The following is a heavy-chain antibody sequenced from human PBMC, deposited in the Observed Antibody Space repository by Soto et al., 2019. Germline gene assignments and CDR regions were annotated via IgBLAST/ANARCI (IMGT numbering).Heavy chain of an antibody. CDR1: GXSFSNYC. J-gene: IGHJ4*02. CDR3: ARASPRGVTFGGVIVIPFDY. V-gene: IGHV3-74*01. Sequence: GSLRLSCAASGXSFSNYCMHWVRQAPGEGLVLVSRINSDGSNTNYTDSVKGRFTIYRDNAKNSLYLQMNSLRAEDTAVYYCARASPRGVTFGGVIVIPFDYWGQGTLVTVSS. CDR2: INSDGSNT. D-gene: IGHD3-16*02.